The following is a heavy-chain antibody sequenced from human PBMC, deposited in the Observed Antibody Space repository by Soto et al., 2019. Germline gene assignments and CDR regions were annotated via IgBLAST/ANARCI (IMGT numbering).Heavy chain of an antibody. Sequence: QVQLVQSGAEVKKPGASVKVSCKASGYTFTTYGISWVRQAPGQGLEWMGWINAYNGNTNYAQKLQGRVTMTRDTSTSTAYTALRSLRFDDTTVYYCARDRVAGTYFGYSCQRTLVIVSS. CDR3: ARDRVAGTYFGY. J-gene: IGHJ4*02. D-gene: IGHD6-19*01. V-gene: IGHV1-18*01. CDR2: INAYNGNT. CDR1: GYTFTTYG.